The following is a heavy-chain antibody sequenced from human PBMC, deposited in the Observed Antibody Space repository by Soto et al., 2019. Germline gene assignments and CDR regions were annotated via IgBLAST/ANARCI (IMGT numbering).Heavy chain of an antibody. CDR3: SRHLEAGIAANNAFDI. J-gene: IGHJ3*02. V-gene: IGHV4-39*01. D-gene: IGHD6-13*01. CDR2: IYYSGST. CDR1: GGSISSSSYY. Sequence: SETLSLTCTVSGGSISSSSYYWGWIRQPPGKGLEWIGSIYYSGSTYYNPSLKSRVTISVDTSKNQFSLKLSSVTAADTAVYYCSRHLEAGIAANNAFDIWGQGTMVTVSS.